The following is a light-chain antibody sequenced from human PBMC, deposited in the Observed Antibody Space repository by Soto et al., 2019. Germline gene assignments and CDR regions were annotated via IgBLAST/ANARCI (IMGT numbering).Light chain of an antibody. Sequence: EIVMTQSPATLSVSPGERVTLSCRASQSVSSGLAWYQQKPDQSPRLLIYGASTRATGIPARFSGSGSGTEFTLTISSLQSEDFGVYYCHQYNNLWTFGQGTKVDIK. CDR1: QSVSSG. CDR3: HQYNNLWT. CDR2: GAS. V-gene: IGKV3-15*01. J-gene: IGKJ1*01.